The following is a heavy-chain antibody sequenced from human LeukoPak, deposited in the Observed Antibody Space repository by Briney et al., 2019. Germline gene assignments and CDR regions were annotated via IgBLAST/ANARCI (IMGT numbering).Heavy chain of an antibody. D-gene: IGHD5-18*01. Sequence: GGSLRLSCAASGFTFTSSAMSWVRQAPGKGLEWVSAISGSGGSTYYADSVKGRFTISRDNSKNTLYLQMNSLRAEDTAVYYCAKDHGDTAMDDAGDYWGQGTLVTVSS. V-gene: IGHV3-23*01. CDR2: ISGSGGST. J-gene: IGHJ4*02. CDR1: GFTFTSSA. CDR3: AKDHGDTAMDDAGDY.